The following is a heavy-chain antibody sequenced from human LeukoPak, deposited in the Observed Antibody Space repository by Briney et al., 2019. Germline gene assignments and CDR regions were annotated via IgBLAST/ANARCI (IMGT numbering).Heavy chain of an antibody. J-gene: IGHJ3*02. CDR2: INHSGST. Sequence: SETLSLTCAVYGGSFSGYYWSWIRQPPGKGLEWIGEINHSGSTNYNPSLKSRVTISVDTSKNQFSLKLSSVTAADTAVYYCARVWRCSSTSCYDDAFDIWGQGTMVTVSS. D-gene: IGHD2-2*01. CDR3: ARVWRCSSTSCYDDAFDI. CDR1: GGSFSGYY. V-gene: IGHV4-34*01.